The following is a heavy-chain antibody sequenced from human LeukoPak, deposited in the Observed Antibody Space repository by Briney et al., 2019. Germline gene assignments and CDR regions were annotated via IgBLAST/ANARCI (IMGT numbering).Heavy chain of an antibody. Sequence: GGSLRLSCAAFGFTFSSYAMGWVRQAPGKGLEWVSVISGSGGRTYYADSVKGRFTISRDNSKNTLYLQMNSLRAEDTAVYYCAKAPFRAVAGTPHDYWGQGTLVTVSS. J-gene: IGHJ4*02. V-gene: IGHV3-23*01. D-gene: IGHD6-19*01. CDR3: AKAPFRAVAGTPHDY. CDR2: ISGSGGRT. CDR1: GFTFSSYA.